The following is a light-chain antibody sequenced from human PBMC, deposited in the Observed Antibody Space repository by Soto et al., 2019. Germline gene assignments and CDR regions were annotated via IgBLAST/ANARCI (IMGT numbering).Light chain of an antibody. V-gene: IGLV2-23*03. CDR2: EGS. CDR1: SSDVGSYNL. CDR3: CSYAGSSTFV. Sequence: QSALTQPVSVSGSPGQSITISCTGTSSDVGSYNLVSWYQQHPGKAPKLMIYEGSKRPSGVSNRFSGSKSGNTASLTISGLQAEDEADYYCCSYAGSSTFVFGGGTKVTVL. J-gene: IGLJ2*01.